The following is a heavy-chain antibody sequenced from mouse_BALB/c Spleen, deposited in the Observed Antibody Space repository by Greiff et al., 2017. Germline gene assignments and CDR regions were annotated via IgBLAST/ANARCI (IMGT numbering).Heavy chain of an antibody. CDR1: GYSITSDYA. CDR2: ISYSGST. D-gene: IGHD2-14*01. V-gene: IGHV3-2*02. Sequence: EVQLQESGPGLVKPSQSLSLTCTVTGYSITSDYAWNWIRQFPGNKLEWMGYISYSGSTSYNPSLKSRISITRDTSKNQFFLQLNSVTTEDTATYYCARKGGYDQFAYWGQGTLVTVSA. CDR3: ARKGGYDQFAY. J-gene: IGHJ3*01.